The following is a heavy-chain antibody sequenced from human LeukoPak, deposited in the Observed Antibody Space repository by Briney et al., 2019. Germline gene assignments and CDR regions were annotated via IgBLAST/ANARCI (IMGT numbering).Heavy chain of an antibody. CDR3: ARDLITGGGMDV. CDR1: GFTFSNYW. Sequence: GGSLRLSCAASGFTFSNYWMHWVRQAPGKGLVWVSRISTDGRTATYADSVMGRFTISRDNAKNTLSLQVNSLRAEDTAVYYCARDLITGGGMDVWGQGTTVTVSS. D-gene: IGHD3-16*01. J-gene: IGHJ6*02. V-gene: IGHV3-74*03. CDR2: ISTDGRTA.